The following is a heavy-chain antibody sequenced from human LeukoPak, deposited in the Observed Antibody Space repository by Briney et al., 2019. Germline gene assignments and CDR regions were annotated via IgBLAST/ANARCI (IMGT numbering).Heavy chain of an antibody. V-gene: IGHV4-4*07. CDR3: ARSSEGRYYYDSSGFSYYYYYMDV. CDR2: IYTSGST. Sequence: SETLSLTCTVSGGSISSYYWSWIRQPAGKGLEWIGRIYTSGSTNYNPSLKSRVTISVDTSKNQFSLKLSSVTAADTAVYYCARSSEGRYYYDSSGFSYYYYYMDVWGKGTTVTISS. J-gene: IGHJ6*03. D-gene: IGHD3-22*01. CDR1: GGSISSYY.